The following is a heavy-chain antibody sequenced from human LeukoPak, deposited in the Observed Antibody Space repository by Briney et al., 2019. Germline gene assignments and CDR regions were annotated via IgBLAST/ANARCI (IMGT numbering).Heavy chain of an antibody. D-gene: IGHD6-13*01. V-gene: IGHV3-23*01. Sequence: GGSLRLSCAASGFTFGDYYMSWIRQAPGKGLEWVSAISGTSGTTYYADSVKGRFTISRDNSKNMLFLLMNSLRTEDTAVYYCAKESEAIPAAGTFDSWGQGTLVTVSS. CDR2: ISGTSGTT. CDR1: GFTFGDYY. CDR3: AKESEAIPAAGTFDS. J-gene: IGHJ5*01.